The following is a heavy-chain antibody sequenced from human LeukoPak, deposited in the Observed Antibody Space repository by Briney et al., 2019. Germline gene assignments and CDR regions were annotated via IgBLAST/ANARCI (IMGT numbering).Heavy chain of an antibody. J-gene: IGHJ4*02. CDR1: GYSISTGYF. D-gene: IGHD5-12*01. V-gene: IGHV4-38-2*02. CDR2: ISRGAGT. CDR3: ARDHDVWVAPSFDY. Sequence: SETLSLTCTVSGYSISTGYFCAWIRQPPGKGLEWIGSISRGAGTYYSPSLKSRVTMSLDTSKNQFSVNLNSVTAADTAVYYCARDHDVWVAPSFDYWGQGNLVSVSS.